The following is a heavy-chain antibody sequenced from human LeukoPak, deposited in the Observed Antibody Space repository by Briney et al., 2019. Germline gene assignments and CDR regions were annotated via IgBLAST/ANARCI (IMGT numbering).Heavy chain of an antibody. CDR3: ARHRIPGSHDAFDI. Sequence: GESLKISCEASGYTFTNYWIGWVRQMPGKGLEWMGIIYPGDSDTRYSSSFRGQVIISADKSIRTAYLQWTSLKASDTAMYYCARHRIPGSHDAFDIWGQGTMVTVSS. J-gene: IGHJ3*02. V-gene: IGHV5-51*01. CDR2: IYPGDSDT. CDR1: GYTFTNYW. D-gene: IGHD2-15*01.